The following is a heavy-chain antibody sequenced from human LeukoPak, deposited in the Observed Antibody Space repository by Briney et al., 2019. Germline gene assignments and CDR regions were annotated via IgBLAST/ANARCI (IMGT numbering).Heavy chain of an antibody. CDR2: ISSSGSTI. J-gene: IGHJ6*04. CDR3: AELGITMIGGV. D-gene: IGHD3-10*02. Sequence: GESLRLSRAASGVTFSSYEMNWIRQAPGKGLEWVSYISSSGSTIYYADSVKGRFTISRDNAKNSLYLQMNSLRAEDTAVYYCAELGITMIGGVWGKGTTVTISS. CDR1: GVTFSSYE. V-gene: IGHV3-48*03.